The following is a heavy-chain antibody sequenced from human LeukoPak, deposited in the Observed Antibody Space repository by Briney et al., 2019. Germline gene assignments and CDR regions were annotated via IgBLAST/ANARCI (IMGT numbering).Heavy chain of an antibody. D-gene: IGHD6-19*01. CDR1: GFTVSSKY. Sequence: PGGSLRLSCAASGFTVSSKYMGWVRQAPGKGLEWVSVIHPGGTIYYADSVKGTFTISRDNSKNTLYLEMNTLRVEDTAVSYCAMYSSAWYAVYWGQGTLVTVSS. V-gene: IGHV3-66*01. J-gene: IGHJ4*02. CDR2: IHPGGTI. CDR3: AMYSSAWYAVY.